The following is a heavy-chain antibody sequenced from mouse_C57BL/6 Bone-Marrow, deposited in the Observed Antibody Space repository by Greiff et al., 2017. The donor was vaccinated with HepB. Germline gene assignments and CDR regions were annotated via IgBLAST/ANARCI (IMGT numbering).Heavy chain of an antibody. CDR1: GFTFSSYA. V-gene: IGHV5-4*01. CDR2: ISDGGSYT. J-gene: IGHJ2*01. Sequence: EVQLVESGGGLVKPGGSLKLSCAASGFTFSSYAMSWVRQTPEKRLEWVATISDGGSYTYYPDNVKGRFTISRDNAKNNLYLQMSHLKSEDTAMYYCARDEGSGYEYWGQGTTLTVSS. D-gene: IGHD3-2*02. CDR3: ARDEGSGYEY.